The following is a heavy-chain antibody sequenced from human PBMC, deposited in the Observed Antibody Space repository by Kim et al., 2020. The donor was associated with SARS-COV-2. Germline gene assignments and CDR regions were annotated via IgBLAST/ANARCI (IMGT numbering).Heavy chain of an antibody. D-gene: IGHD1-26*01. Sequence: GGSLRLSCAASGFNFDTYGMSWVRQAPGKGLEWVSAISHRGSATYYPDSVRGRFIISRDNSRDTPYLQMNTLEAEDTAIYSCAGNAVKWYGAGAEPFDV. CDR1: GFNFDTYG. J-gene: IGHJ3*01. V-gene: IGHV3-23*01. CDR3: AGNAVKWYGAGAEPFDV. CDR2: ISHRGSAT.